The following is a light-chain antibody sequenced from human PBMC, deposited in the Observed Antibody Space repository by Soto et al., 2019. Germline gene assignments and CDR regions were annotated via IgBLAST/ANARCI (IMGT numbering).Light chain of an antibody. CDR3: QQYNNWPPGT. V-gene: IGKV3-15*01. Sequence: EIVRTQSPATLSVSPGERATLSCRASQSVSSNLAWYQQKPGQATRLLIYGASNRATGIPARFSGSWSGTEFTLTISSLQSEDFAVYYWQQYNNWPPGTFGQGTRLIS. J-gene: IGKJ1*01. CDR2: GAS. CDR1: QSVSSN.